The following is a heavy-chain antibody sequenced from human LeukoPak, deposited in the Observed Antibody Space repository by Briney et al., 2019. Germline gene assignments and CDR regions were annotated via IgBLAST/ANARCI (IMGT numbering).Heavy chain of an antibody. CDR3: ARALSGVRAVAGAYFDY. CDR2: IYHSGST. V-gene: IGHV4-4*02. J-gene: IGHJ4*02. D-gene: IGHD6-19*01. CDR1: GGSISSSNW. Sequence: SETLSLTCAVSGGSISSSNWWSWVRQPPGKGLEWIGEIYHSGSTNYNPSLKSRVTISVDTSKNQFSLKLSSVTAADTAVYYCARALSGVRAVAGAYFDYWGQGTLVTVSS.